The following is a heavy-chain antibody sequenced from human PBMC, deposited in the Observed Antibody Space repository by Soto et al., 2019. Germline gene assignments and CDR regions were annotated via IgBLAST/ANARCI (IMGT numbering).Heavy chain of an antibody. CDR2: IDNSGDGS. CDR3: AKIPSRGMFFGAGS. Sequence: EVQLLESGGGLVQPGGSLRLSCAASGFIFRNHVLNWVRQAPGKGLEWVSAIDNSGDGSFYADSVKGRFIISRDNSNDTVFLHMNNLRLEDTAFYYCAKIPSRGMFFGAGSWGQGTLVTVSS. D-gene: IGHD3-3*01. J-gene: IGHJ5*02. V-gene: IGHV3-23*05. CDR1: GFIFRNHV.